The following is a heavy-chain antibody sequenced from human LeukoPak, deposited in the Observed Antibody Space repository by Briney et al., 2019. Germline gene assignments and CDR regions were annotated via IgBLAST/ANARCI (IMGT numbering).Heavy chain of an antibody. J-gene: IGHJ3*02. CDR3: ARDFSATTVDAFDI. CDR2: IYDSGST. CDR1: GGSISSYY. D-gene: IGHD4-17*01. V-gene: IGHV4-59*01. Sequence: SETLSLTCTVSGGSISSYYWSWMRQPPGKGLEWIGYIYDSGSTNYNPSLKSRVNISVDTSKNQFSLKLSSVTAADTAVYYCARDFSATTVDAFDIWGQGTMVTVSS.